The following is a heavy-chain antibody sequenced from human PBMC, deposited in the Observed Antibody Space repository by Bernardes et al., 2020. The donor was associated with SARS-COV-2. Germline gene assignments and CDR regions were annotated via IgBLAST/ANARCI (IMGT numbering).Heavy chain of an antibody. CDR1: GFTFSSSV. CDR2: ISTGGRTK. D-gene: IGHD5-18*01. V-gene: IGHV3-48*03. J-gene: IGHJ4*02. Sequence: GGSLGLSCAASGFTFSSSVMNWVRQAPGKGLEWVSYISTGGRTKYYADSVKGRFTISRDNAKNSLYLQMNSLRAEDTAVYYCAREYTYGFDSWGQGTLVTVSS. CDR3: AREYTYGFDS.